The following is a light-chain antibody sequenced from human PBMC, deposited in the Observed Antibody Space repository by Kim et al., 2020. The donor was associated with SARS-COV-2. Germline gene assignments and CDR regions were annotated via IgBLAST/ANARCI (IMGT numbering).Light chain of an antibody. CDR1: SLRSYY. Sequence: ELTQDPAVSVALGQTVRITCQGDSLRSYYASWYQQKPGQAPVLVIYGKNNRPSGIPDRFSGSSSGNTASLTITGAQAEDEADYYCNSRDSSGNHLRVFG. V-gene: IGLV3-19*01. J-gene: IGLJ3*02. CDR3: NSRDSSGNHLRV. CDR2: GKN.